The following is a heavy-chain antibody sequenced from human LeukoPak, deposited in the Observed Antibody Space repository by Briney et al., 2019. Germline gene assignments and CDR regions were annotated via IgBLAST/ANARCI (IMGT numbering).Heavy chain of an antibody. V-gene: IGHV3-9*01. D-gene: IGHD6-19*01. J-gene: IGHJ4*02. Sequence: GGSLRLSCAASGFTFDDYAMHWVRQAPGKGLEWVSGISWNSGSIGYADSVKGRFTISRDNAKNSLYLQMNSLRAEDTAVYYCARDRSSGWFDYWGQGTLITVSS. CDR3: ARDRSSGWFDY. CDR2: ISWNSGSI. CDR1: GFTFDDYA.